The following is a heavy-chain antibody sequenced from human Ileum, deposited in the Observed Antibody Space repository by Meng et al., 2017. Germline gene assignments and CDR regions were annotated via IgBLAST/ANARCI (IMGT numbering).Heavy chain of an antibody. Sequence: LRQGVGGQLTPSETRSLPCAVDGGSFSGYYLSWIRQSPGQGLEWIGEINHSGSTNYNPSLKSRVTISVDTSKNQFSLKLSSVTAADTAVYYCARSGVLLWFGEDYWGQGTLVTVSS. CDR2: INHSGST. J-gene: IGHJ4*02. D-gene: IGHD3-10*01. V-gene: IGHV4-34*01. CDR3: ARSGVLLWFGEDY. CDR1: GGSFSGYY.